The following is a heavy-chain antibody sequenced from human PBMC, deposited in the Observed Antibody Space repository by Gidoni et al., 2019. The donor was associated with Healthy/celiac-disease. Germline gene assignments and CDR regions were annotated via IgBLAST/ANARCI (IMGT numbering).Heavy chain of an antibody. Sequence: EVQLVESGGGLVQPGRSLRLSCTASGFTFGDYAMSWFRQAPGKGLEWVGFIRSKAYGGTTEYAASVKGRFTISRDDSKSIAYLQMNSLKTEDTAVYYCTRAPMIVVSYYGMDVWGQGTTVTVSS. CDR1: GFTFGDYA. D-gene: IGHD3-22*01. CDR2: IRSKAYGGTT. J-gene: IGHJ6*02. CDR3: TRAPMIVVSYYGMDV. V-gene: IGHV3-49*03.